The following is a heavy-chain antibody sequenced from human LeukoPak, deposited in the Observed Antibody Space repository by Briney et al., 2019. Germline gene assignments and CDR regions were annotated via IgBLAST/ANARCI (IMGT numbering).Heavy chain of an antibody. CDR3: ARAFYYYYYMDV. CDR2: IFTSGST. J-gene: IGHJ6*03. V-gene: IGHV4-61*02. Sequence: PSETLSLTCTVSGDSISSGFYYWSWIRQPTGKGREWIGRIFTSGSTNYNPSLKSRVTISIDTSKNQFSLKLSSVTAADTAVYYCARAFYYYYYMDVWGKGTTVTISS. CDR1: GDSISSGFYY.